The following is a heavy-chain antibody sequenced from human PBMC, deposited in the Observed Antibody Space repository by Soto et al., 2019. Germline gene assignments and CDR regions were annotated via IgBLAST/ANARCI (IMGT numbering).Heavy chain of an antibody. CDR3: ASVPDN. Sequence: SETLSLTCTVSGGSITSYYWSWIRQPPGKGLEWIGYISYSGSTNYNPSLRSRVTISIDRSKNQFSLKLSSVTAAGTAVYYGASVPDNWGQGILVTVSS. V-gene: IGHV4-59*12. D-gene: IGHD2-2*01. J-gene: IGHJ4*02. CDR1: GGSITSYY. CDR2: ISYSGST.